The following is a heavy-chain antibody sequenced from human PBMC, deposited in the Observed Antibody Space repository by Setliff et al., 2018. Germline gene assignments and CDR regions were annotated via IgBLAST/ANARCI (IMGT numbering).Heavy chain of an antibody. D-gene: IGHD2-15*01. CDR3: ARDHIYRGGSWYDYFDS. V-gene: IGHV3-48*01. J-gene: IGHJ4*02. CDR1: GFTFSSYW. CDR2: ISSSSSTI. Sequence: GGSLRLSCAASGFTFSSYWMSWVRQAPGKGLEWVSYISSSSSTIYYADSVKGRFTISRDNAKNSLYLQMNSLRAEDTAVYYCARDHIYRGGSWYDYFDSWGQGTLVTVSS.